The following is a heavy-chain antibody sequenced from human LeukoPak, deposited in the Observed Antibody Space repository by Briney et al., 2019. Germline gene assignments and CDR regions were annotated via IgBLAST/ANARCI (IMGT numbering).Heavy chain of an antibody. J-gene: IGHJ5*02. CDR2: IYHSGRT. CDR1: GGSISSTNW. V-gene: IGHV4-4*02. CDR3: ARDPRNPYGSGSYYWFDP. D-gene: IGHD3-10*01. Sequence: PSGTLSLTCAVSGGSISSTNWWSWVRQPPGKGLEWIGEIYHSGRTNYNPSLKSRVTISVDKSKNQFSLKLSSVTAADTAVYYCARDPRNPYGSGSYYWFDPWGQGTLVTVSS.